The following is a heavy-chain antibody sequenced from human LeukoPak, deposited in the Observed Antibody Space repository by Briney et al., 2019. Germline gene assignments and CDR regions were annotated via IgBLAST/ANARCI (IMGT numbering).Heavy chain of an antibody. Sequence: GGSLRLSCAASGFAFSSHWMNWVRQAPGKGLEWVANIKQDGSEKYYVDSVKGRFTISRDNAKNSLYLQMSSLRAEDTAVYYCARVGTHCSSTSCYWAWFDPWGQGTLVTVSS. CDR1: GFAFSSHW. V-gene: IGHV3-7*01. CDR3: ARVGTHCSSTSCYWAWFDP. J-gene: IGHJ5*02. CDR2: IKQDGSEK. D-gene: IGHD2-2*01.